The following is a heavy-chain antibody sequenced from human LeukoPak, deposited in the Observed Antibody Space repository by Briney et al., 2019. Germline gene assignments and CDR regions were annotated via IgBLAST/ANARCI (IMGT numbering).Heavy chain of an antibody. J-gene: IGHJ4*02. V-gene: IGHV3-23*01. D-gene: IGHD2-2*01. CDR3: AKDLASQGSFFDY. Sequence: GGSLRLSCAASGFTFSSYAMSWARQAPGKGLEWVSAISGSGGSTYYADSVKGRFTISRDNSKNTLYLQMNSLRAEDTAVYYCAKDLASQGSFFDYWGQGTLVTVSS. CDR2: ISGSGGST. CDR1: GFTFSSYA.